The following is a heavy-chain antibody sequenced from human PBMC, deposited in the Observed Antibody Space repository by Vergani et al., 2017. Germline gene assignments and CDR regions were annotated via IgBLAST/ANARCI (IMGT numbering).Heavy chain of an antibody. Sequence: QVQLVQSGSEVRKPGASVKVSCQVSGDSLTELTIHWVRQAPGKGLEWMGGFDTEHGEVTFAHHIQGRVTMTEDRSTETTYMELSSLRPEDTDLYYCAIVTDYYDGSGYYLDCWGEGSMV. J-gene: IGHJ4*02. CDR3: AIVTDYYDGSGYYLDC. V-gene: IGHV1-24*01. CDR2: FDTEHGEV. D-gene: IGHD3-22*01. CDR1: GDSLTELT.